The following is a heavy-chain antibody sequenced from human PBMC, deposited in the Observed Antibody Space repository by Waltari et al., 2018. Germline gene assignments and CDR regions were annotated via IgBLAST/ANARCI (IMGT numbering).Heavy chain of an antibody. D-gene: IGHD3-10*01. CDR3: ARGQYASGSYNLDY. Sequence: EVQLVESGGGLVQPGGSLRLSCAASGLTFSDHYMDWARQSPGKGLEWVGRVRNKINSYTTEYAASGKDRFTISRHDSNNSLYLQMNSLRPEDTAVYYCARGQYASGSYNLDYWGQGTLVTVSS. CDR1: GLTFSDHY. J-gene: IGHJ4*02. CDR2: VRNKINSYTT. V-gene: IGHV3-72*01.